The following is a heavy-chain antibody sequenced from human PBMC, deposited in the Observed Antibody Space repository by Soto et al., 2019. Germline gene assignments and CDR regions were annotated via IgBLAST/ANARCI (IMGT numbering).Heavy chain of an antibody. CDR1: GGTFSSYA. CDR3: ASEYGSGSYWFDY. D-gene: IGHD3-10*01. V-gene: IGHV1-69*13. Sequence: SVKVSCKASGGTFSSYAISWVRQAPGQGLEWMGGIIPIFGTANYAQKFQGRVTITADESTSTAYMELSSLRSEDTAVYYCASEYGSGSYWFDYWGQGTLVTVSS. CDR2: IIPIFGTA. J-gene: IGHJ4*02.